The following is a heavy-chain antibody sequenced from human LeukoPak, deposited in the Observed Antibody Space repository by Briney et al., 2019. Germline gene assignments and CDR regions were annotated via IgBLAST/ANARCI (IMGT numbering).Heavy chain of an antibody. Sequence: SETLSLTCTVSGGSSSSSSYYWGWIRQPPGKGLEWIGSIYYSGSTYYNPSLKSRVTVSVDTSKNQFSLKLSSVTAADTAVYYCARHNRVLLWFGELLTFFDYWGQGTLVTVSS. V-gene: IGHV4-39*01. CDR3: ARHNRVLLWFGELLTFFDY. CDR2: IYYSGST. J-gene: IGHJ4*02. D-gene: IGHD3-10*01. CDR1: GGSSSSSSYY.